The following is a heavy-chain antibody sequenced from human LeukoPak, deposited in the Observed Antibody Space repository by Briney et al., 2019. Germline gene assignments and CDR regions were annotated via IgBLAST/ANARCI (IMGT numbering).Heavy chain of an antibody. V-gene: IGHV1-18*01. CDR2: ISAYNGNT. D-gene: IGHD3-22*01. CDR1: GYTFTNYG. J-gene: IGHJ2*01. Sequence: GASVKVSCTASGYTFTNYGISWVRQAPGHGLEWMGWISAYNGNTNYAQKLRGRVTMTTDSSTSTAYMELRSLRSDDTAVYYCARDYDTSGYYYVAWYFDLWGRGTLVTVSS. CDR3: ARDYDTSGYYYVAWYFDL.